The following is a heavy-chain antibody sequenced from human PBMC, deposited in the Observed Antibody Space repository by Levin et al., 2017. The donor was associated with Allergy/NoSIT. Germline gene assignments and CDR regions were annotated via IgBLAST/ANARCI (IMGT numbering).Heavy chain of an antibody. CDR3: ARDMGEEYSSSWYDPTYYGMDV. V-gene: IGHV3-7*01. CDR2: IKQDGSEK. J-gene: IGHJ6*02. Sequence: GGSLRLSCAASGFTFSSYWMSWVRQAPGKGLEWVANIKQDGSEKYYVDSVKGRFTISRDNAKNSLYLQMNSLRAEDTAVYYCARDMGEEYSSSWYDPTYYGMDVWGQGTTVTVSS. D-gene: IGHD6-13*01. CDR1: GFTFSSYW.